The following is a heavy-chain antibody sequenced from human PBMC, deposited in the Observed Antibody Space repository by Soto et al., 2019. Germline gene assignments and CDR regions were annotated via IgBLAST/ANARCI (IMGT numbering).Heavy chain of an antibody. CDR2: IYHSGST. V-gene: IGHV4-4*02. CDR3: ASDIVVVPAATLWY. CDR1: GGSISSSNW. J-gene: IGHJ4*02. Sequence: ETLSLTCAVSGGSISSSNWWSWVRQPPGKGLEWIGEIYHSGSTNYNPSLKSRVTISADKSKNQFSLKLSSVTAADTAVYYCASDIVVVPAATLWYWGQGTLVTVSS. D-gene: IGHD2-2*01.